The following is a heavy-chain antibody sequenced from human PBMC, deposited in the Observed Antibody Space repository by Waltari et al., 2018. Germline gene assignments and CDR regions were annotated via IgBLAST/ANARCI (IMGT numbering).Heavy chain of an antibody. CDR2: IYHSGST. V-gene: IGHV4-38-2*02. D-gene: IGHD6-19*01. CDR1: GYSLSSGYY. Sequence: QVQLQESGPGLVKPSETLSLTCAVSGYSLSSGYYWGWIRQPPGKGLEWIGSIYHSGSTYYNPSLKSRLTISVDTSKNQFSLKLSSVTAADTAVYYCARDQEAGTARYDYWAREPWSPSPQ. J-gene: IGHJ4*02. CDR3: ARDQEAGTARYDY.